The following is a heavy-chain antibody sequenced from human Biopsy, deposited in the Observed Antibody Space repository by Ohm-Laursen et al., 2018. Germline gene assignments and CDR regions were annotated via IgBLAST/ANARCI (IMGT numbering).Heavy chain of an antibody. CDR2: IYYSGGT. D-gene: IGHD1-26*01. J-gene: IGHJ3*02. V-gene: IGHV4-59*01. Sequence: PPGTLSLTCSVSGGSMTGYEWSWIRLAPGKGLEWIGYIYYSGGTKYNPSLASRVTFSVDMSKGQFSLKLYSVTAADTAVYYCARVEAGTYDALDIWGQGTLVAVSA. CDR1: GGSMTGYE. CDR3: ARVEAGTYDALDI.